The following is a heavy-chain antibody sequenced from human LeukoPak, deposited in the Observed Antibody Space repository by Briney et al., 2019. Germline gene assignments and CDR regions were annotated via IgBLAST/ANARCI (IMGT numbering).Heavy chain of an antibody. J-gene: IGHJ4*02. CDR2: FSRNGHDT. CDR1: GFTFGSSP. D-gene: IGHD6-13*01. CDR3: AKGSLGSWYFFDS. Sequence: GSLRLSCAASGFTFGSSPMSWVRQAPGKGPEWVTTFSRNGHDTYYADSVKGRFAIFRDNSKNILYLQMNSLSAEDTAVYYCAKGSLGSWYFFDSWGQGTLVTVSS. V-gene: IGHV3-23*01.